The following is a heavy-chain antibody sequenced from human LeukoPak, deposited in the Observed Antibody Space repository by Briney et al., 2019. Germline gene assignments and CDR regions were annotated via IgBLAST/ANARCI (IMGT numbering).Heavy chain of an antibody. V-gene: IGHV4-34*01. Sequence: SETLSLTCAVYGGSFSGYYWSWIRQPPGKGLEWIGEINHSGSTNYNPSLKSRVTISVDTSKNQFSLKLSSVTAADTAVYYCARRAYCGGDCPYWYFDLWGRGTLVTVSS. CDR1: GGSFSGYY. CDR3: ARRAYCGGDCPYWYFDL. D-gene: IGHD2-21*01. CDR2: INHSGST. J-gene: IGHJ2*01.